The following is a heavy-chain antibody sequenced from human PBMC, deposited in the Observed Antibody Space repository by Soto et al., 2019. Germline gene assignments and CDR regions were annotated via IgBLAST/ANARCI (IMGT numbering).Heavy chain of an antibody. V-gene: IGHV4-31*03. Sequence: QVQLQESGPGLVKPSQTLSLTCTVSGGSISSGGYYWSWIRQHPGKGLEWIGYIYYSGSTYYNPSLQSRVTISVDTSKNQFSLKLSSVTAADTAVYYCATLSITGNNYYYYYMDVWGKGTTVTVSS. J-gene: IGHJ6*03. CDR1: GGSISSGGYY. CDR2: IYYSGST. D-gene: IGHD1-20*01. CDR3: ATLSITGNNYYYYYMDV.